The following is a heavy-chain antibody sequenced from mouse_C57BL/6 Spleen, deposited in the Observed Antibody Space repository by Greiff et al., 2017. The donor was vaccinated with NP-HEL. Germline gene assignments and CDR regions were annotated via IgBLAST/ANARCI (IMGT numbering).Heavy chain of an antibody. Sequence: DVQLQESGPGMVKPSQSLSLTCTVTGYSITSGYDWHWIRHFPGNKLEWMGYISYSGSTNYNPSLKSRISITHDTSKNHFFLKLNSVTTEDTATYYCARDGSSYGFAYWGQGTLVTVSA. J-gene: IGHJ3*01. D-gene: IGHD1-1*01. CDR1: GYSITSGYD. CDR3: ARDGSSYGFAY. V-gene: IGHV3-1*01. CDR2: ISYSGST.